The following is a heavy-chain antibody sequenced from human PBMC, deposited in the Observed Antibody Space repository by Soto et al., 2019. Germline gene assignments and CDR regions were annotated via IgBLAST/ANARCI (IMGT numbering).Heavy chain of an antibody. J-gene: IGHJ3*01. CDR2: INYSGST. V-gene: IGHV4-34*01. CDR1: GGSFRGYY. D-gene: IGHD1-26*01. Sequence: SETLSLTCAVYGGSFRGYYGSWVRQPPGKGLEWIGDINYSGSTNYNPSLKSRVTISVDTSKNQFSLRLSSVTAADTAVYYCARAGGRYAITAYDVWGPGTLVTVS. CDR3: ARAGGRYAITAYDV.